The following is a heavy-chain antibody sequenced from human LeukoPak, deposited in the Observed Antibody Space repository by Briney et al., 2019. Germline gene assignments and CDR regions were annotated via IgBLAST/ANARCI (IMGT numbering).Heavy chain of an antibody. CDR3: ARATYYDAYYFDY. CDR2: IWYDGSNK. D-gene: IGHD3-3*01. CDR1: GFTFSSYG. Sequence: PGGSLRLSRAASGFTFSSYGMHWVRQAPGKGLEWVAVIWYDGSNKYYADSVKGRFTISRDNSKNTLYLQMNSLRAEDTAVYYCARATYYDAYYFDYWGQGTLVTVSS. V-gene: IGHV3-33*01. J-gene: IGHJ4*02.